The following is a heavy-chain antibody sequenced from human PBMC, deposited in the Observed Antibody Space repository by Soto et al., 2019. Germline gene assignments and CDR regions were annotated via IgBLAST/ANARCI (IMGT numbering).Heavy chain of an antibody. Sequence: EVQLLESGGGLVQPGGSLRLSCVVSGFTFGSYAMSWVRQAPEKGPESVAILGGNGFTTYYADSVKGRFTISGDNSKSTLFLQMNSLRADDTGVYYCAKALRPSLNFFYYMDVWGRGTSVTVSS. D-gene: IGHD2-2*01. CDR3: AKALRPSLNFFYYMDV. CDR1: GFTFGSYA. V-gene: IGHV3-23*01. CDR2: LGGNGFTT. J-gene: IGHJ6*03.